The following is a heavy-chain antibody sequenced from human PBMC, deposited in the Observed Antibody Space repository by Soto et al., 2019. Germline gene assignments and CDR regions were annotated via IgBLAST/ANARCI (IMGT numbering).Heavy chain of an antibody. D-gene: IGHD3-10*01. Sequence: EVQLLESGGGLVQVGGSLRLSCVGSGFGFDSYAMSWVRQAPGKGLEWVSGIGSSGGAIVYADSVRGRFTISRDNSRNALYLHINSLRAGDTAVYYCAKALWFGESSHYFDYWGQGTLVTVSS. CDR3: AKALWFGESSHYFDY. J-gene: IGHJ4*02. CDR2: IGSSGGAI. V-gene: IGHV3-23*01. CDR1: GFGFDSYA.